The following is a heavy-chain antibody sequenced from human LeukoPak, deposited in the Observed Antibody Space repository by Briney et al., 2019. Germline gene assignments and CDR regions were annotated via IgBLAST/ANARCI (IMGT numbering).Heavy chain of an antibody. D-gene: IGHD1-26*01. V-gene: IGHV4-4*07. CDR3: ARWSSGSLDY. CDR1: GGSITSFY. CDR2: IYTSGST. J-gene: IGHJ4*02. Sequence: SETLSLTCTVSGGSITSFYWSWLRQPAGKGLEWIGRIYTSGSTNFNPSLKSRVTMSVATSRNQFSLKLSSVTAADTAVYYCARWSSGSLDYWGQGTLVTVSS.